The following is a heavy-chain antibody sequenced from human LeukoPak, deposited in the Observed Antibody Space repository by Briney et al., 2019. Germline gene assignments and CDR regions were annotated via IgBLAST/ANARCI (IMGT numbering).Heavy chain of an antibody. Sequence: PGGSLRLSCGASGFTFSNYGMHWVRQAPGKGLEWVAVISYDGSNKYYTDSVKGRFTISRDNSKNTLYLQMNSLRAEDTAVYYCAKDRTAGYDGLVDYWGQGTLVTVSS. D-gene: IGHD5-12*01. CDR3: AKDRTAGYDGLVDY. J-gene: IGHJ4*02. V-gene: IGHV3-30*18. CDR1: GFTFSNYG. CDR2: ISYDGSNK.